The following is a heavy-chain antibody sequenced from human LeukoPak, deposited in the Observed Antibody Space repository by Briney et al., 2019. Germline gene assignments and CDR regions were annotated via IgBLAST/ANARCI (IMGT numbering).Heavy chain of an antibody. J-gene: IGHJ4*02. CDR1: GYTFTDYN. D-gene: IGHD5-18*01. CDR2: INSNTGET. CDR3: ARGRWLQLWGDY. V-gene: IGHV1-2*02. Sequence: GSVKVSCKASGYTFTDYNIHCVRPAPGQGPGRRGWINSNTGETKYAQKFQDRVPLTQATSISTAYIELTRLESGDPPVFSCARGRWLQLWGDYWGQGTPLTVSS.